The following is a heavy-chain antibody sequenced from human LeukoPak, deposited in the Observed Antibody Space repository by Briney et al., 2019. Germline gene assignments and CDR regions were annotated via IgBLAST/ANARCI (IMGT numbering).Heavy chain of an antibody. D-gene: IGHD3-3*01. CDR3: TTDGGDYDFWSGYYHTDDAFDI. V-gene: IGHV3-15*01. CDR1: GFTFSNAW. J-gene: IGHJ3*02. CDR2: IKSKTDGGKT. Sequence: EGSLRLSCAASGFTFSNAWTSWVRQAPGKGLEWIGRIKSKTDGGKTDYAAPVKGRFTISRDDSKNTLYLQMNSLKTEDTAVYYCTTDGGDYDFWSGYYHTDDAFDIWGQGTMVTVSS.